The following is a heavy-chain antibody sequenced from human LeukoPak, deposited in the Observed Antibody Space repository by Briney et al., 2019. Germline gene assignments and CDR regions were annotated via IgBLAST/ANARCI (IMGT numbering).Heavy chain of an antibody. CDR1: GFTFTSYS. CDR3: ARGYGSGWFPFDQ. D-gene: IGHD6-19*01. J-gene: IGHJ4*02. Sequence: GGSLRLSCAASGFTFTSYSMNWVRQAPGKGLEWVSSISSSSSYIYSADSVKGRFTISRDNAKNSLYLQMNSLRAEDTAVYYCARGYGSGWFPFDQWGQGTLVTVSS. V-gene: IGHV3-21*01. CDR2: ISSSSSYI.